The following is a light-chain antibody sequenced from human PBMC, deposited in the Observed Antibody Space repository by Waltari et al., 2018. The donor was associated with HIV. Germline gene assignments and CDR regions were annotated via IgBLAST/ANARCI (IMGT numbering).Light chain of an antibody. CDR2: DGT. CDR3: SPYTANSVF. J-gene: IGLJ2*01. Sequence: QSALTQPSSVSGSHGQSLTISCTGTRIDAGGYSYVAWYKPHPGKAPKVIIHDGTNRPSGVSYRFSGSKSDDSASLTISGLQAEDEAIYFCSPYTANSVFFGGGTRLTVL. CDR1: RIDAGGYSY. V-gene: IGLV2-14*03.